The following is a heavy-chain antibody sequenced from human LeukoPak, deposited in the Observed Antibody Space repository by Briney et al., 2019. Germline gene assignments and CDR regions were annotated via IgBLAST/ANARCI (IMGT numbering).Heavy chain of an antibody. CDR1: GYTFTSYD. CDR2: ISAYNGNT. J-gene: IGHJ5*02. V-gene: IGHV1-18*01. Sequence: ASVKVSCKASGYTFTSYDINWVRQATGQGLEWMGWISAYNGNTNYAQKLQGRVTMTTDTSTSTAYMELRSLRSDDTAVYYCARTWIHNWFDPWGQGTLVTVSS. CDR3: ARTWIHNWFDP. D-gene: IGHD5-18*01.